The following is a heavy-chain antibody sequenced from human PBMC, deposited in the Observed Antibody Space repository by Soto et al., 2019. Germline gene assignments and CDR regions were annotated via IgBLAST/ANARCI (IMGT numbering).Heavy chain of an antibody. CDR3: AKDPRGQWLGDVGY. CDR1: GFTFSSYG. Sequence: QVQLVESGGGVVQPGRSLRLSCAASGFTFSSYGMHWVRQAPGKGLEWVAVISYDGSNKYYADSVKGRFTISRDNSKNTLYLQMNSLRAEDTAVYYCAKDPRGQWLGDVGYWGKGTLVTVSS. J-gene: IGHJ4*02. V-gene: IGHV3-30*18. D-gene: IGHD6-19*01. CDR2: ISYDGSNK.